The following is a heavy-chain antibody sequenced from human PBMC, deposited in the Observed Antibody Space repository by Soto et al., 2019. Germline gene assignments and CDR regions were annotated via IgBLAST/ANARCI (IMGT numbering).Heavy chain of an antibody. CDR1: GYTFTGYY. CDR3: ARDPIITMIVVGPPAWEGMDV. CDR2: INPNSGGT. D-gene: IGHD3-22*01. V-gene: IGHV1-2*02. Sequence: QVQLVQSGAEVKKPGASVKVSCKASGYTFTGYYMHWVRQAPGQGLEWMGWINPNSGGTNYAQKFQGRVTMTRDTSISTAYMELSRLRSDDTAVYYCARDPIITMIVVGPPAWEGMDVWGQGTTVTVSS. J-gene: IGHJ6*02.